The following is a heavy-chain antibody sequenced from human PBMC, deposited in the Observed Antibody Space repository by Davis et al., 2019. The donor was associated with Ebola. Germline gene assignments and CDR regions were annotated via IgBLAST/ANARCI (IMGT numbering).Heavy chain of an antibody. CDR3: ARDAVQLFNYYFDY. D-gene: IGHD1-1*01. J-gene: IGHJ4*02. CDR2: ISAYNGNT. V-gene: IGHV1-18*01. CDR1: GYTFTGYG. Sequence: ASVKVSCKASGYTFTGYGISWVRQAPGQGLEWMGWISAYNGNTNYAQKLQGRVTMTTDTSTSTAYMELSSLRSEDTAVYYCARDAVQLFNYYFDYWGQGTLVTVSS.